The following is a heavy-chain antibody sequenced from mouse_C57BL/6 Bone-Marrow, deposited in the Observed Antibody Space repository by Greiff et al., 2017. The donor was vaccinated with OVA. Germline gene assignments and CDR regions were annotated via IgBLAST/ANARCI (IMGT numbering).Heavy chain of an antibody. CDR2: INSDGGST. J-gene: IGHJ1*03. CDR3: ARQRYGSSYWYFGV. V-gene: IGHV5-2*01. CDR1: EYEFPSHD. D-gene: IGHD1-1*01. Sequence: DVQLVESGGGLVQPGESLKLSCESNEYEFPSHDMSWVRKTPEKRLELVAAINSDGGSTYYPDTMERRFIISRDNTKKTLYLQMSSLRSEYTALYYSARQRYGSSYWYFGVWGTGTTVTVSS.